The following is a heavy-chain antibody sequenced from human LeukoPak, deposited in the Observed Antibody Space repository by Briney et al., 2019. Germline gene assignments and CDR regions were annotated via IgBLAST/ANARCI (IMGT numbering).Heavy chain of an antibody. Sequence: SETLSLTCTVSGGSISSYYWSWIRQPPGKGLEWIGYIYYSGSTNYNPSLKSRVTISVDTSKNQFSLKLSSVTAAGTAVYYCARDGDYYDSSGPSGPFDIWGQGTMVTVSS. J-gene: IGHJ3*02. CDR2: IYYSGST. CDR3: ARDGDYYDSSGPSGPFDI. CDR1: GGSISSYY. V-gene: IGHV4-59*01. D-gene: IGHD3-22*01.